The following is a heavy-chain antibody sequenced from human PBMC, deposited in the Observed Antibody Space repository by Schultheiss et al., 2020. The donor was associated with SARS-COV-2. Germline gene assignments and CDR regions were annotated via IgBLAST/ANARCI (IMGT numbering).Heavy chain of an antibody. CDR2: IYYSGST. J-gene: IGHJ6*02. CDR1: GGSISSSSYY. V-gene: IGHV4-39*07. Sequence: SETLSLTCTVSGGSISSSSYYWGWIRQPPGKGLEWIGSIYYSGSTYYNPSLKSRVTISVDTSKNQFSLKLSSVTAADTAVYYCARGLALTGTYYYYGMDVWGQGTTVTVSS. D-gene: IGHD1-7*01. CDR3: ARGLALTGTYYYYGMDV.